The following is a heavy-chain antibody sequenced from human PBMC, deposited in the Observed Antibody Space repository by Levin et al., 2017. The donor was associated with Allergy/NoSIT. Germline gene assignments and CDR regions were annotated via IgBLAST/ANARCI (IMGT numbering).Heavy chain of an antibody. D-gene: IGHD2-15*01. V-gene: IGHV3-9*01. Sequence: LSLTCAASGFTFDDYAMHWVRQAPGKGLEWVSGISWNSGSIGYADSVKGRFTISRDNAKNSLYLQMNSLRAEDTALYYCAKALRIFHGMDVWGQGTTVTVSS. CDR3: AKALRIFHGMDV. CDR1: GFTFDDYA. J-gene: IGHJ6*02. CDR2: ISWNSGSI.